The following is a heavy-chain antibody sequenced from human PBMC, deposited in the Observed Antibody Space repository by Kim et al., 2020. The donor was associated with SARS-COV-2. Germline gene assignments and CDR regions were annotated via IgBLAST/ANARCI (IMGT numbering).Heavy chain of an antibody. CDR3: ARQGAYDAKWFDP. J-gene: IGHJ5*02. D-gene: IGHD2-8*01. V-gene: IGHV4-59*08. Sequence: SHPSLKSRVTISVDTSKNQFSLKLTSATAADTAVYYCARQGAYDAKWFDPWGQGTLVTVSS.